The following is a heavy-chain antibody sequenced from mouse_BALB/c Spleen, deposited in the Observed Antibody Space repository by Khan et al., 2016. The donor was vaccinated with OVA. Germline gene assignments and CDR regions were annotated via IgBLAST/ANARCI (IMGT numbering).Heavy chain of an antibody. Sequence: EVELVESGGDLVKPGGSLKLSCAASGFTFSSYGMSWVRQTLDKRLVWVAAISSGGSYTYYPDSLKGRFTISRDNAKNTLYLQLSSLKSEDTAMYYDARQPDYYEGSAMDYWGQGTSVTVSS. CDR2: ISSGGSYT. CDR1: GFTFSSYG. CDR3: ARQPDYYEGSAMDY. D-gene: IGHD1-1*01. V-gene: IGHV5-6*01. J-gene: IGHJ4*01.